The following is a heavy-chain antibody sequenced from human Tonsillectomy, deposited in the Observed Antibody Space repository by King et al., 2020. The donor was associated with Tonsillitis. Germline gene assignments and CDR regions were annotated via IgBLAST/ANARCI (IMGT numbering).Heavy chain of an antibody. V-gene: IGHV3-7*03. Sequence: ERQLVQSGGGLVQPGGSLRLSCAASGFTFSSYWMSWVRQAPGKGLEWVANIKQDGSERHYVDSVKGRFTISRDNSKNSLYLQMNSLRAEDTAVYYCARDLTSFDSMGDYYFDYWGQGTLVTVSA. J-gene: IGHJ4*02. CDR3: ARDLTSFDSMGDYYFDY. CDR2: IKQDGSER. D-gene: IGHD1-26*01. CDR1: GFTFSSYW.